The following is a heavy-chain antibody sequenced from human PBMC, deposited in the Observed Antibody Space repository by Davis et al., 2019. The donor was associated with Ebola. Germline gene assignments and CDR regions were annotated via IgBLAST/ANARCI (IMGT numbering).Heavy chain of an antibody. V-gene: IGHV1-18*04. CDR2: INPHNGNT. Sequence: AASVKVSCKASGYSFTNYGVTWVRQAPGQGLEWMGWINPHNGNTNYAQSVQGRVTMTADTSASTAYMEVGSLRSDDTAVYYCARAQFPTTSDHWGQGTLVTV. CDR1: GYSFTNYG. CDR3: ARAQFPTTSDH. J-gene: IGHJ4*02. D-gene: IGHD1-1*01.